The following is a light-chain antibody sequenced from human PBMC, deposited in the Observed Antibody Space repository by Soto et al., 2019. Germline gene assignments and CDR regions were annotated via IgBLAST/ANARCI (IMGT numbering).Light chain of an antibody. Sequence: EIVLTQSPGTLSLSPGERATLSCRASHSVSSSSLAWYQQKPGQAPRLLIYGASSRATGIPDRFSGSGSGTDFTLTISRLEPEDFAVYYCQQDGSSPPWTFGQGTKVEIK. J-gene: IGKJ1*01. V-gene: IGKV3-20*01. CDR2: GAS. CDR3: QQDGSSPPWT. CDR1: HSVSSSS.